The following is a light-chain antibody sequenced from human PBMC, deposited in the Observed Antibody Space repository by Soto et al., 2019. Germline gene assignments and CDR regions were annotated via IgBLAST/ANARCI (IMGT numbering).Light chain of an antibody. CDR2: GAS. J-gene: IGKJ1*01. CDR1: QSVSAN. V-gene: IGKV3-15*01. CDR3: QQYNNWPRT. Sequence: EIVVTQSPYTLSVSPGERATLSCRASQSVSANLAWYQQKPGQAPRLLIYGASTRATGVPARFSGSGSGTEFTLTIGSLQSEDFAVYYCQQYNNWPRTFGQGTKVDIK.